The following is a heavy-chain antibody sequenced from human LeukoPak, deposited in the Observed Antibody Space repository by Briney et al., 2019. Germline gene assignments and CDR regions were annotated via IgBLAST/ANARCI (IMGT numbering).Heavy chain of an antibody. Sequence: GGSLRLSCAASGFTFSSYSMTWVRQAPGKGLEWVSFISEGDDGPYYADSVKGRFTVSRDNSKDTLYLQMNSLRAEDTAVYYCAKGAWLDYWGQGTLVTVSS. CDR2: ISEGDDGP. CDR3: AKGAWLDY. D-gene: IGHD3-16*01. V-gene: IGHV3-23*01. J-gene: IGHJ4*02. CDR1: GFTFSSYS.